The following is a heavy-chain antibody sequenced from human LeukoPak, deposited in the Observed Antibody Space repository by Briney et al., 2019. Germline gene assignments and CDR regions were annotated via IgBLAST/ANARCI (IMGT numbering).Heavy chain of an antibody. D-gene: IGHD6-13*01. CDR3: AAGSRESSSWHGYYYYGMDV. J-gene: IGHJ6*02. CDR2: IVVGSGNT. V-gene: IGHV1-58*01. CDR1: GFTFTSSA. Sequence: SVKVSCKASGFTFTSSAVQWVRQARGQRLEWIGWIVVGSGNTNYAQKFQERVTITRDMSTSTAYMVLSSLRSEDTAVYYCAAGSRESSSWHGYYYYGMDVWGQGTTVTVSS.